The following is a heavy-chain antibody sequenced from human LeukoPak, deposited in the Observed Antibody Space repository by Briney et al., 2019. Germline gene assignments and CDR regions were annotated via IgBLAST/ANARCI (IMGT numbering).Heavy chain of an antibody. CDR2: ISAYNGNT. D-gene: IGHD5-24*01. J-gene: IGHJ5*02. V-gene: IGHV1-18*01. CDR3: ARDGEMATIRGNWFDP. Sequence: GASVKVSCKASGYTFTSYGISWVRQAPGQGVEGRGWISAYNGNTNYAQKLQGRVTMTTDTSTSTAYMELRSLRSDDTAVYYCARDGEMATIRGNWFDPWGQGTLVTVSS. CDR1: GYTFTSYG.